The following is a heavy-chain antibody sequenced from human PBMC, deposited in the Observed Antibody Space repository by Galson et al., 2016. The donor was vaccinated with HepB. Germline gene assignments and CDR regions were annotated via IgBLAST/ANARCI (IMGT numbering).Heavy chain of an antibody. V-gene: IGHV3-21*01. CDR1: GFTFSSYS. Sequence: SLRLSCAASGFTFSSYSMNWVRQAPGKGLEWVSSISSSSSYIYYADSVKGRFTISRDNAKNSLYLQMNSLRAEDTAVYYCAAWLLSGSYFLGAFDIWGQGTMVIVSS. CDR3: AAWLLSGSYFLGAFDI. CDR2: ISSSSSYI. D-gene: IGHD1-26*01. J-gene: IGHJ3*02.